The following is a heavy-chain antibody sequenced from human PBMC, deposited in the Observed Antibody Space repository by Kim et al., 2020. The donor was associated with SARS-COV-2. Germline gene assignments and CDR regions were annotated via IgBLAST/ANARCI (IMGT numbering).Heavy chain of an antibody. CDR2: TNEDGSTT. CDR3: ASDLSGAADY. J-gene: IGHJ4*02. D-gene: IGHD3-10*01. V-gene: IGHV3-74*01. Sequence: GGSLRLSCAASGFSFSSYWMHWVRQVPGKGLVWVSRTNEDGSTTNYADSVRGRFTISRDNAENTLFLQMNSLTAEDTAVYYCASDLSGAADYWGQGTLVTVSS. CDR1: GFSFSSYW.